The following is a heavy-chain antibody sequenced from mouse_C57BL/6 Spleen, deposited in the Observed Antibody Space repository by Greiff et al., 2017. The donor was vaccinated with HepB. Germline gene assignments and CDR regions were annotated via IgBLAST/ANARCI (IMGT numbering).Heavy chain of an antibody. CDR2: INPSSGYT. Sequence: VQLQQSGAELARPGASVKMSCKASGYTFTSYTMHWVKQRPGQGLEWIGYINPSSGYTKYNQKFKDKATLTADKSSSTAYMQLSSLTSEDSAVYYCARGYDYDDYYAMDYWGQGTSVTVSS. D-gene: IGHD2-4*01. CDR1: GYTFTSYT. CDR3: ARGYDYDDYYAMDY. J-gene: IGHJ4*01. V-gene: IGHV1-4*01.